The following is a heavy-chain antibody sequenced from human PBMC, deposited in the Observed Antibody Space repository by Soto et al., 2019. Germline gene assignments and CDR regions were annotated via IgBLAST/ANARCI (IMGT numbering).Heavy chain of an antibody. CDR2: ISGSGGST. Sequence: EVQLLESGGGLVQPGGSLRLSCAASGFTFSSYAMSWVRQAPGKGLEWVSAISGSGGSTYYADSVKGRFTISRDNSKNTLYLQMNSLRAEDTAVYYCAREGLRFLTGGWDYFDYWGQGTLVTVSS. J-gene: IGHJ4*02. CDR3: AREGLRFLTGGWDYFDY. D-gene: IGHD3-3*01. V-gene: IGHV3-23*01. CDR1: GFTFSSYA.